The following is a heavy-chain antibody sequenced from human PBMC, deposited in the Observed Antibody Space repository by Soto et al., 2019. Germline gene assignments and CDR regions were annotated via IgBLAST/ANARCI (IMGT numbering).Heavy chain of an antibody. D-gene: IGHD6-13*01. CDR3: AKDQDPFFRPADGTDF. CDR2: ISGSGHST. J-gene: IGHJ4*02. CDR1: GFTFNTFG. Sequence: EVQVLESGGGLVQPGGSLRLSCAASGFTFNTFGMNWVRQAPGKGLEWVSAISGSGHSTYYADSVKGRFTISRDNSKNMVYLQMTSLRVDDTAVYYCAKDQDPFFRPADGTDFWGQGTLVTVSS. V-gene: IGHV3-23*01.